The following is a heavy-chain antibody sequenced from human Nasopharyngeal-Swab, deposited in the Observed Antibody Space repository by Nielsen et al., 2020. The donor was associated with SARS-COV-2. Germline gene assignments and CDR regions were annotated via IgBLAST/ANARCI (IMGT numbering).Heavy chain of an antibody. J-gene: IGHJ5*02. D-gene: IGHD3/OR15-3a*01. CDR1: GFRFSFFG. CDR2: IWHDGEKK. CDR3: ARDFGRDEPIDH. Sequence: GGSLRLSCAVSGFRFSFFGMNWFRQAPGKGLEWVAVIWHDGEKKYIADSVKGRFAISRDNSKNTLYLQMNSLRAEDTAIYYCARDFGRDEPIDHWGQGTLVTVSS. V-gene: IGHV3-33*08.